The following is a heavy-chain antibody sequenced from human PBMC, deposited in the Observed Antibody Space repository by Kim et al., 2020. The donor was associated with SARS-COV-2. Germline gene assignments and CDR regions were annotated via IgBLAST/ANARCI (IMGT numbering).Heavy chain of an antibody. D-gene: IGHD5-12*01. CDR2: IWYDGSNK. J-gene: IGHJ1*01. V-gene: IGHV3-33*01. CDR1: GFTFSSYG. Sequence: GGSLRLSCAASGFTFSSYGMHWVRQAPGKGLEWVAVIWYDGSNKYYADSVKGRFTISRDNSKNTLYLQMNSLRAEDTAVYYCARDGAGYTALCRPVQHWGQGTLVTVSS. CDR3: ARDGAGYTALCRPVQH.